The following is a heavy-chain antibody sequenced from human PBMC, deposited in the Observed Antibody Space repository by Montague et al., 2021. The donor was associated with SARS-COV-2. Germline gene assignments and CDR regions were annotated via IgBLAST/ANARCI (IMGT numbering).Heavy chain of an antibody. CDR2: IYFTGXT. CDR1: GDSISRSHYF. D-gene: IGHD1/OR15-1a*01. CDR3: ARWGLNNAFDI. J-gene: IGHJ3*02. V-gene: IGHV4-39*02. Sequence: SETLSLTCSVSGDSISRSHYFWAWIRQPAGMGLEWIGSIYFTGXTXYXXSLKSRVTISIDTSKNHFSLRLSSVTAADSAVFYCARWGLNNAFDIWGLGTMITVSS.